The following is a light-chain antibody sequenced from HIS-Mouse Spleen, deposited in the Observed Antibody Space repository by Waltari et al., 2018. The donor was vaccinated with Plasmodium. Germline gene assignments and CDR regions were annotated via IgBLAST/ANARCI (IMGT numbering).Light chain of an antibody. CDR3: CSYAGSYTYV. CDR2: DVS. J-gene: IGLJ1*01. CDR1: SSDVGGYTY. V-gene: IGLV2-11*01. Sequence: QSALTQPRSVSGSPGQSVTISCPATSSDVGGYTYASWYQQHPGKAPTLMIYDVSKRPSGVPDRFSGSKSGNTASLTISGLQAEDEADYYCCSYAGSYTYVFGTGTKVTVL.